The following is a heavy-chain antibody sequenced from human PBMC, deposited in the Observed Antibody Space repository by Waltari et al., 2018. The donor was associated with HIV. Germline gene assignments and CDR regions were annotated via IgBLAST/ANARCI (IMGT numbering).Heavy chain of an antibody. Sequence: QLQLQESGPGLVKPSETLSLTCTVSGGSISSSSSYWGWIRQPPGKGLAWIGSIYYSGSTYYNPSLKSRVTISVDTSKNQFSLKLSSVTAADTAVYYCARDFRNGDYVWGSYRNDAFDIWGQGTMVTVSS. CDR2: IYYSGST. CDR1: GGSISSSSSY. J-gene: IGHJ3*02. D-gene: IGHD3-16*02. V-gene: IGHV4-39*07. CDR3: ARDFRNGDYVWGSYRNDAFDI.